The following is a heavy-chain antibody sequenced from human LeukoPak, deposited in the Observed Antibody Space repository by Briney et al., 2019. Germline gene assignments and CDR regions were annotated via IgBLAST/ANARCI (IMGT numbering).Heavy chain of an antibody. CDR2: ISGSGGST. CDR1: GFTFSSYA. CDR3: AKDPEEDYYDSSGYYSPFDY. Sequence: PGGSLRLSCAASGFTFSSYAMSWVRQAPGKGLEWVSVISGSGGSTHYADSVKGRFTISRDNSKKGRFTISRDNSKNTLYLQMNSLRAEDTAVYYCAKDPEEDYYDSSGYYSPFDYWGQGTLVTVSS. D-gene: IGHD3-22*01. V-gene: IGHV3-23*01. J-gene: IGHJ4*02.